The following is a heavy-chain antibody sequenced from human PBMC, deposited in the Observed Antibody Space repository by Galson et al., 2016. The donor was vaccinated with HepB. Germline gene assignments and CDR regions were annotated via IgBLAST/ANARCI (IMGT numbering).Heavy chain of an antibody. V-gene: IGHV3-9*01. J-gene: IGHJ4*02. Sequence: SLRLSCAASGFTFDDYAMHWVRQPPGKGLEWVSGINWNSGRILYADSVKGRFTISRDNAKKSLYLQMNSLRAEDTAFYYCTRETTALTTSSRFYYFAFWGQGTLVTVSS. CDR2: INWNSGRI. CDR1: GFTFDDYA. CDR3: TRETTALTTSSRFYYFAF. D-gene: IGHD4-17*01.